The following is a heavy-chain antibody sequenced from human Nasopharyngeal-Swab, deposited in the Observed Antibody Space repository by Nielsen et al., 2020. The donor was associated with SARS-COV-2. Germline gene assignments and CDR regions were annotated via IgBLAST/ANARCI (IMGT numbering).Heavy chain of an antibody. Sequence: ESLKISCAASGFTFSSYDMHWVRQATGKGLEWVSAIGTAGDTYYPGSVKGRFTISRENAKNSLYLQMNSLRAGDTAVYYCARDSSGYWYFDLWGRGTLVTVSS. D-gene: IGHD3-22*01. V-gene: IGHV3-13*01. CDR2: IGTAGDT. J-gene: IGHJ2*01. CDR3: ARDSSGYWYFDL. CDR1: GFTFSSYD.